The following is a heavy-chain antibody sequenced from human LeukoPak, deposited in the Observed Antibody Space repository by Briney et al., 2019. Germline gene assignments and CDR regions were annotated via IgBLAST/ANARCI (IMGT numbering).Heavy chain of an antibody. CDR3: ARGGLPSNNWQLGY. J-gene: IGHJ4*02. D-gene: IGHD1-1*01. V-gene: IGHV4-59*01. CDR1: GGSISSYW. CDR2: IYYNGNR. Sequence: SETLSLTCTVSGGSISSYWWNWIRQSPGKRLEWIGYIYYNGNRAYNPSLKSRVSISVDTSKNQFSLKLSSVTAADTAVYYCARGGLPSNNWQLGYWGQGSLVTVSS.